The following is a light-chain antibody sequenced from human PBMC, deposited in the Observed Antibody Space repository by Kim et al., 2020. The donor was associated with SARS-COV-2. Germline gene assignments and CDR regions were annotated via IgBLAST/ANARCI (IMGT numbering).Light chain of an antibody. CDR1: QSLDDW. CDR2: MTS. J-gene: IGKJ3*01. Sequence: DIQMTQSPSTLSANVGDRVIITCRASQSLDDWLAWYQHKPGKAPKLLIYMTSSLESGVPSRFSGSGFGTEFTLTINGLQPDDFATYYCQQYRYYSYTFGPGTKVDIK. CDR3: QQYRYYSYT. V-gene: IGKV1-5*03.